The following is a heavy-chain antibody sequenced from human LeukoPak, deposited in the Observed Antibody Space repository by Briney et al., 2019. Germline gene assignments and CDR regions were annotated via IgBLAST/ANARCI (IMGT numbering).Heavy chain of an antibody. Sequence: PGESLRLSCKGSGYSFTNYWISWVRQMPGKGLEWMGRIDPSDSYTNYSPSFQGHVTISADKSISAAYLQWSSLKASDTAMYYCAKHYGDYVAHFDYWGQGTLVTVSS. CDR2: IDPSDSYT. D-gene: IGHD4-17*01. CDR3: AKHYGDYVAHFDY. V-gene: IGHV5-10-1*01. J-gene: IGHJ4*02. CDR1: GYSFTNYW.